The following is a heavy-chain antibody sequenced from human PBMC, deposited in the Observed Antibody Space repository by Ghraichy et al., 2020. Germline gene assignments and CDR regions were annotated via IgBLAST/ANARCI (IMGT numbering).Heavy chain of an antibody. CDR2: INHSGST. CDR3: ARGHSNYGHDY. J-gene: IGHJ4*02. Sequence: SQTLSLTCAVYGGSFSGYYWSWFRQPPGKGLAWIGEINHSGSTNYNPSLKSRVTISVDTSKNQFSLKLSSVTAADTSVYYCARGHSNYGHDYWGQGTLVTVSS. D-gene: IGHD4-11*01. CDR1: GGSFSGYY. V-gene: IGHV4-34*01.